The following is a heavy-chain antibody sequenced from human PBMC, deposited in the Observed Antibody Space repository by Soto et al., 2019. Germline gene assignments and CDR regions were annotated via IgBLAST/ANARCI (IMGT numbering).Heavy chain of an antibody. CDR3: AKAYYELDY. D-gene: IGHD3-22*01. CDR2: ISYDGSNK. V-gene: IGHV3-30*18. J-gene: IGHJ4*02. Sequence: QVQLVESGGGVVQPGRSLRLSCAASGFTFSSYGMHWVRQAPGKGLEWVAVISYDGSNKYYADSVKGRFTISRDNSKNTLYLQMNSLRAEDTAVYYCAKAYYELDYGGQGTLVTVSS. CDR1: GFTFSSYG.